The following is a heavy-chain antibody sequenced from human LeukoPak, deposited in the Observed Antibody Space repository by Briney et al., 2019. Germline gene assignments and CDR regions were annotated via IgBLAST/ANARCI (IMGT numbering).Heavy chain of an antibody. Sequence: GGSLRLSCAASGFTFSSYSMNWVRQAPGKGLEWVSSISSSSSYIYYADSVKGRFTISRDNAKNSLYLQMNSLRAEDTALYYCARDLVQQGDWFDPWGQGTLVTVSS. V-gene: IGHV3-21*01. J-gene: IGHJ5*02. D-gene: IGHD3-10*01. CDR3: ARDLVQQGDWFDP. CDR1: GFTFSSYS. CDR2: ISSSSSYI.